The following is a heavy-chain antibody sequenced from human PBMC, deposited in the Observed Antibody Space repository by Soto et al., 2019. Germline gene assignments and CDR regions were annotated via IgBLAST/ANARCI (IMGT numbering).Heavy chain of an antibody. CDR2: IIPIFGTT. Sequence: QVQLVQSGAEVKKPGSSVKVSCKASGDTFTRYGVSWVRQAPGQGLEWMGGIIPIFGTTNYTQKFQDSVTISVDESRSIAYAELSSLRSAELAVYYCASGLCRLSISCYYFYVLEVLGQGTTVSVSS. V-gene: IGHV1-69*01. CDR1: GDTFTRYG. J-gene: IGHJ6*02. CDR3: ASGLCRLSISCYYFYVLEV.